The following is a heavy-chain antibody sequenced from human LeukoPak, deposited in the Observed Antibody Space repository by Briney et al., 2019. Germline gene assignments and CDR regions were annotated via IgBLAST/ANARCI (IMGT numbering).Heavy chain of an antibody. CDR2: IYTSGST. CDR3: ARDRQWFGELSWFDP. CDR1: GGSISSYY. J-gene: IGHJ5*02. D-gene: IGHD3-10*01. Sequence: PSETLSLTCTVSGGSISSYYWSWIRQPAGKGLEWIGRIYTSGSTNYNPSLKSRVTMSVDTSKNQSSLKLSSVTAADTAVYYCARDRQWFGELSWFDPWGQGTLVTVSP. V-gene: IGHV4-4*07.